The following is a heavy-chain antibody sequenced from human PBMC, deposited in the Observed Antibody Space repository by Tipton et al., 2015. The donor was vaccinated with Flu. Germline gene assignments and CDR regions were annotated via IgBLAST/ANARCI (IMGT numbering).Heavy chain of an antibody. J-gene: IGHJ6*02. Sequence: TLSLTCTVSGGSITKYYWSWIRQPPGEGLEWIGYIYDSVNTNYNPSLKSRVTISVDTSKNQFSLKLSSVTPADTAVYYCSRSVTNYLYYGMDVWGQGTTVTVSS. CDR1: GGSITKYY. D-gene: IGHD5-24*01. V-gene: IGHV4-59*12. CDR3: SRSVTNYLYYGMDV. CDR2: IYDSVNT.